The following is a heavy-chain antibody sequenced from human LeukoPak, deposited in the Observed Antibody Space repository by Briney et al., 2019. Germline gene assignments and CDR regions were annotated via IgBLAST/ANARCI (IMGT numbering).Heavy chain of an antibody. D-gene: IGHD2-15*01. CDR1: RFIFNTYV. CDR2: IRYDGSNK. Sequence: GGSLRLSCAASRFIFNTYVMDWVRQAPGKGLEWLAFIRYDGSNKNYADSVKGRFTISRDNTKNSLYLQMNSLRAEDTAVYYCAKDGGSDPDSFDIWGQGTMVTVSS. V-gene: IGHV3-30*02. J-gene: IGHJ3*02. CDR3: AKDGGSDPDSFDI.